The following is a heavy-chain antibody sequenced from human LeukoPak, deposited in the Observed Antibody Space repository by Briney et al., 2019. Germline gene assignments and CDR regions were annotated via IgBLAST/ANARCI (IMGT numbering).Heavy chain of an antibody. Sequence: GSLRLSCAASGFTFSSYAMSWVRQAPGKGLEWVSAISGSGGSTYYADSVKGRFTISRDNSKNTLYLQMNSLRAEDTAVYYCAKDLLRDGYNKLDYWGQGTLVTVSS. D-gene: IGHD5-24*01. CDR3: AKDLLRDGYNKLDY. J-gene: IGHJ4*02. CDR2: ISGSGGST. CDR1: GFTFSSYA. V-gene: IGHV3-23*01.